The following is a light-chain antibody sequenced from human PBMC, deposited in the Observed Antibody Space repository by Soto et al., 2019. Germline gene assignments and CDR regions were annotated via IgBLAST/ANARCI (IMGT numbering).Light chain of an antibody. Sequence: DIQMTHSPSTLSASVGDRVTITCRASQSISSWLAWYQQKPGKAPKLLIYDASSLESGVPSRFSGSGSGTEFTLTISSLQPDDFATYYCQQYNSYSRWTFGQGTKVEIK. V-gene: IGKV1-5*01. J-gene: IGKJ1*01. CDR1: QSISSW. CDR2: DAS. CDR3: QQYNSYSRWT.